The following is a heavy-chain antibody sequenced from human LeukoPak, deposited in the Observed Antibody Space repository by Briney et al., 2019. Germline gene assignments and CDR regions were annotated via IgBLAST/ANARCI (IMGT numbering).Heavy chain of an antibody. CDR1: GGSISSSSYY. V-gene: IGHV4-39*07. CDR2: IYYSGST. CDR3: ARDFLPWNYYDSSGSWDY. J-gene: IGHJ4*02. Sequence: PSETLSLTCTVSGGSISSSSYYWGWIRQPPGKGLEWIGSIYYSGSTYYNPSLKSRVTISVDTSKNQFSLKLSSVTAADTAVYYCARDFLPWNYYDSSGSWDYWGQGTLVTVSS. D-gene: IGHD3-22*01.